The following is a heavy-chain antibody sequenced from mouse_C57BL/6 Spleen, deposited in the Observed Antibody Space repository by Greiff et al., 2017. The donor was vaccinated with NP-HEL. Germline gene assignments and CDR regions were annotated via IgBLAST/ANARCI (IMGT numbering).Heavy chain of an antibody. CDR1: GFTFSDYG. Sequence: DVMLVESGGGLVKPGGSLKLSCAASGFTFSDYGMHWVRRAPEKGLEWVAYISSGSSTIYYADTVKGRFTISRDNAKNTLFLQMTSLRSEDTAMYYCAKGMAVFDYWGQGTTLTVSS. CDR2: ISSGSSTI. CDR3: AKGMAVFDY. V-gene: IGHV5-17*01. D-gene: IGHD2-10*02. J-gene: IGHJ2*01.